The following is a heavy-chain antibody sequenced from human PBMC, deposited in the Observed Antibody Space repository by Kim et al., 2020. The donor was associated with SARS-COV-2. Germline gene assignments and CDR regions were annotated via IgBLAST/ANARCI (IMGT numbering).Heavy chain of an antibody. Sequence: ESVEGRFTITRDNAQNSLYLQMNSLRTEDTAIYFCARARALVRGAISGFDIWGQGTTVTVSS. CDR3: ARARALVRGAISGFDI. V-gene: IGHV3-11*05. D-gene: IGHD3-10*01. J-gene: IGHJ3*02.